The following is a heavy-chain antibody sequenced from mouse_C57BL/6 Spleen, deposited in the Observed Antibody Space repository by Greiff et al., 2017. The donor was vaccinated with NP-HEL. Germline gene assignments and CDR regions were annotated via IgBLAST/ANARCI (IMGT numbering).Heavy chain of an antibody. CDR1: GYTFTSYW. D-gene: IGHD3-2*02. J-gene: IGHJ4*01. CDR3: ARPAQAMGTLYAMDY. CDR2: IDPSDSYT. V-gene: IGHV1-50*01. Sequence: QVQLQQPGAELVKPGASVKLSCKASGYTFTSYWMQWVKQRPGQGLEWIGEIDPSDSYTNYNQKFKGKATLTVDTSSSTAYMQLSSLTSEDSAVYYCARPAQAMGTLYAMDYWGQGTSVTVSS.